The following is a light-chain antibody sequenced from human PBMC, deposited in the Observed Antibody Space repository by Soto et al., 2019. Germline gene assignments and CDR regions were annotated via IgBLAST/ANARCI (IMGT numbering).Light chain of an antibody. Sequence: QSVLIQPPSVSGTPWQRVIISCSGSSSNIGSNSANWYQQLPGTAPGLLIYGDNKRPSRVPDRFSGSKSGTSASLAISGLQSGDEADYYCAAWDERLKGWMFGGGTKVTVL. CDR3: AAWDERLKGWM. V-gene: IGLV1-44*01. J-gene: IGLJ3*02. CDR1: SSNIGSNS. CDR2: GDN.